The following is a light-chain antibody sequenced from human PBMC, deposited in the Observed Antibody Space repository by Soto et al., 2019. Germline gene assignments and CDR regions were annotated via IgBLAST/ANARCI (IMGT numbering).Light chain of an antibody. CDR1: SAHSTYA. Sequence: QPVLTQSPSASASLGASVKLTCILSSAHSTYAIAWHQQQPDKGPRFLMKVDSEGLHSRGDGIPARFAGSSSGAERYLTISSLQPEDEADYYCQTWGTATLRMFGGGTKVTVL. J-gene: IGLJ3*02. CDR2: VDSEGLH. V-gene: IGLV4-69*01. CDR3: QTWGTATLRM.